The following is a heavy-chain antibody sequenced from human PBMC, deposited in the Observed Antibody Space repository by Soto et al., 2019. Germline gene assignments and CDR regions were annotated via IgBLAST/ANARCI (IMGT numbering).Heavy chain of an antibody. J-gene: IGHJ6*03. CDR1: GYTFTNYG. CDR2: ISAYNGNT. D-gene: IGHD6-6*01. Sequence: QVPLLQSGAEVKKPGASVKVSCKASGYTFTNYGITWVRQAPGQGLEWMGWISAYNGNTHYTQRLQGRVTMTTDTSTSTAYMELRGLRSVYTAVYYCTRARQLVGYFYYYMDDWGKGTTVTVSS. V-gene: IGHV1-18*01. CDR3: TRARQLVGYFYYYMDD.